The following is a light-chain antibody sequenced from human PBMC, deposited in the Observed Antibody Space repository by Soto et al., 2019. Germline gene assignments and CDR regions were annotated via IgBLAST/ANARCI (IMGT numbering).Light chain of an antibody. CDR2: DAS. J-gene: IGKJ4*01. CDR1: KDITNS. Sequence: DIQMTQSPSSLSASVGDRVTSPCQASKDITNSLNWYQQKPVKAPNLLIFDASNLDAGVPSRFSGRGSGTYVTFTIHSLQPEDVATYYCQQYDHLALTFGGGTKVEIK. CDR3: QQYDHLALT. V-gene: IGKV1-33*01.